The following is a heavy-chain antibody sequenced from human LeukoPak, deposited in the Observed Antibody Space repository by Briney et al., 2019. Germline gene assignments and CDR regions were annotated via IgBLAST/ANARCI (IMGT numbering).Heavy chain of an antibody. CDR3: SGRDSSRSPRAY. Sequence: GGSLRLSCAASGFPFSSFWMNWVRQTPGRGLEWLANIRPDGSEQYYVDSVRGRFTISRDNAKNSVYLDMNNLRVDDTGVYYCSGRDSSRSPRAYWGQGTLVSVSS. D-gene: IGHD2-2*01. V-gene: IGHV3-7*01. CDR2: IRPDGSEQ. J-gene: IGHJ4*02. CDR1: GFPFSSFW.